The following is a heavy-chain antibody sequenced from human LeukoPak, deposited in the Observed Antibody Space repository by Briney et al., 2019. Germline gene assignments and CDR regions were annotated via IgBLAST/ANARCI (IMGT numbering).Heavy chain of an antibody. Sequence: GSSVKVSCEASGGTFSSYAISWVRQAPGKGLEWMGGFDPEDGETIYAQKFQGRVTMTEDTSTDTAYMELSSLRSEDTAVYYCATDGAYGDYYFDYWGQGTLVTVSS. V-gene: IGHV1-24*01. D-gene: IGHD4-17*01. CDR3: ATDGAYGDYYFDY. CDR2: FDPEDGET. J-gene: IGHJ4*02. CDR1: GGTFSSYA.